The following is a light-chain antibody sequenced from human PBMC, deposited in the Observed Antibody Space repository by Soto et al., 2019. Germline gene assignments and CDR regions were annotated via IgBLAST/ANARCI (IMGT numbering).Light chain of an antibody. J-gene: IGKJ2*01. CDR3: QQYNNWPPYS. V-gene: IGKV3-15*01. CDR2: GAS. CDR1: QSVSSN. Sequence: EIVMTQSPATLSVSPGERATLSCRASQSVSSNLAWYQQKPGQAPRLLIYGASTRATGIPARFSGSGYGTELTLTISSLQSEDFAVDYCQQYNNWPPYSFGQGTKLEIK.